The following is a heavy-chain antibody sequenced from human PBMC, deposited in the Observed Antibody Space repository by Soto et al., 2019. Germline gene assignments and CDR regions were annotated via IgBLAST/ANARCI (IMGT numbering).Heavy chain of an antibody. Sequence: ASVKVSCKASGYTFTSYYMHWVRQAPGQGLEWMGIINPSGGSTSYAQKFQGRVTMTRDTSTSTVYMELSSLRSEDTAVYYCARGDSSSWSPFLWVPFLGYGMDVWGQGTTVTVSS. CDR1: GYTFTSYY. J-gene: IGHJ6*02. V-gene: IGHV1-46*03. CDR2: INPSGGST. D-gene: IGHD6-13*01. CDR3: ARGDSSSWSPFLWVPFLGYGMDV.